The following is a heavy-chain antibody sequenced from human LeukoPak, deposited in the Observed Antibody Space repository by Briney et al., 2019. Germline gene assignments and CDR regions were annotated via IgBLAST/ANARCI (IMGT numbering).Heavy chain of an antibody. CDR1: GFIFSTYG. J-gene: IGHJ4*02. CDR3: ARGRPHGNDY. D-gene: IGHD4-23*01. V-gene: IGHV3-30*03. CDR2: ISNDGSNK. Sequence: PGGSLRLSCAASGFIFSTYGIHWVRQAPGKGLEWVAVISNDGSNKYYADSVKGRFTISRDNAKNTLYLQMNSLRVEDTAVYYCARGRPHGNDYWGQGTLVTVSS.